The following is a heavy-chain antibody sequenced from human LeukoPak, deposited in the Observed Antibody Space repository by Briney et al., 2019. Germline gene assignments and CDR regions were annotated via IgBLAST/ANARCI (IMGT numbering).Heavy chain of an antibody. J-gene: IGHJ4*02. CDR3: ARDGVRYGDYGFDY. CDR1: GGSISTYY. D-gene: IGHD4-17*01. V-gene: IGHV4-59*01. CDR2: IYYSGST. Sequence: SSETLSLTCTVSGGSISTYYWSWIRQPPGKGLEWIGYIYYSGSTNYNPSLKSRVTISVDTSKNQFSLKLSSVTAADTAVYYCARDGVRYGDYGFDYWGQGTLVAVSS.